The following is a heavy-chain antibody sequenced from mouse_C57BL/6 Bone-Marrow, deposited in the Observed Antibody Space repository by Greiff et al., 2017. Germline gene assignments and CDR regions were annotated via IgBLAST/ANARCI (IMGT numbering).Heavy chain of an antibody. CDR1: GYTFTSDW. CDR2: IYPTSGPT. CDR3: ARSCPPGRRFDY. V-gene: IGHV1-55*01. J-gene: IGHJ2*01. Sequence: QVQLQQPGAELVKPGASVKMSCTASGYTFTSDWITWVKQRPGQGLEWIGDIYPTSGPTNYNEKFKSKAILTADTSSNTAYMQLSRLTSEDSAVFSCARSCPPGRRFDYWGQGTTLTVSS.